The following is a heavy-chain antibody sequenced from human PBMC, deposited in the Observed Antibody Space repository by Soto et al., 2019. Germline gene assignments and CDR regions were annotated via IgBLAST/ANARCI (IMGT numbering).Heavy chain of an antibody. CDR3: VRLLDPLKYFDWMSNAF. CDR2: IFYTGNT. V-gene: IGHV4-39*01. D-gene: IGHD3-9*01. J-gene: IGHJ4*02. Sequence: PSETLSLTCTVSGIAISNDNYHWGWIRQPPGKGLEWIGSIFYTGNTYYKSSLESRITISVDTSKNQFSLNLRSVTAADTAVYYCVRLLDPLKYFDWMSNAFWGQGTQVTVSS. CDR1: GIAISNDNYH.